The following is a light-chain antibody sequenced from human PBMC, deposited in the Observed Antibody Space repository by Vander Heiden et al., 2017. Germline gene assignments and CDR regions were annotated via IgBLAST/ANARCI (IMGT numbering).Light chain of an antibody. CDR2: GKN. CDR3: NSRDSSHNHPVV. J-gene: IGLJ2*01. Sequence: SSELTQDPAVSVALGQTVRITCQGDSLRNYYASWYQQKPGQAPLLVIYGKNNRPSGISDRFSGSSSGNTASLTITGAQAEDEADYYCNSRDSSHNHPVVFGGGTKLTVL. CDR1: SLRNYY. V-gene: IGLV3-19*01.